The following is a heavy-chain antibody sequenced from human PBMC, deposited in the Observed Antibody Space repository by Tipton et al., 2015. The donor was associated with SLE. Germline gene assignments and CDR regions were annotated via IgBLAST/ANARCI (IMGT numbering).Heavy chain of an antibody. V-gene: IGHV4-34*01. Sequence: TLSLTCAVYGGSFSGYYWSWIRQPPGKGLEWIGEINYSGNTNYNPSLKSRVTISVDTSKNQFSLRLSSVTAADTAVYYCANTYYFDSSGLGYWGQGTPVTVSS. CDR3: ANTYYFDSSGLGY. CDR2: INYSGNT. CDR1: GGSFSGYY. J-gene: IGHJ4*02. D-gene: IGHD3-22*01.